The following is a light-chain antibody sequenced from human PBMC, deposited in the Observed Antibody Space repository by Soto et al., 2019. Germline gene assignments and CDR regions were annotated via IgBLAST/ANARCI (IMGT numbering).Light chain of an antibody. V-gene: IGKV1-5*01. CDR1: RRISSW. Sequence: DIQMTQSPSTLSASVGDRVTITCRASRRISSWLAWYQQQPGKAPQLLVYDASTLQGGVPSRFSGNGSGTEFTLTISRLQPEDLATYFCQQYNGYPLTFGQGTRVGIK. J-gene: IGKJ1*01. CDR2: DAS. CDR3: QQYNGYPLT.